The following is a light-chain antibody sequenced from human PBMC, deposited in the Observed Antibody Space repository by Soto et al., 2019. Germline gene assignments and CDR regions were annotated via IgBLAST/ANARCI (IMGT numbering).Light chain of an antibody. CDR1: QSVSSN. J-gene: IGKJ2*01. V-gene: IGKV3-15*01. CDR3: QQYNNWYT. CDR2: VAS. Sequence: EIVMTQSPATLSVSPGERATLSCRASQSVSSNLAWYQQKPGQAPRLLIYVASTRATGIPARFSGSGSGTELTLTISSLQSEDFAVYYCQQYNNWYTFGQGTKLEIK.